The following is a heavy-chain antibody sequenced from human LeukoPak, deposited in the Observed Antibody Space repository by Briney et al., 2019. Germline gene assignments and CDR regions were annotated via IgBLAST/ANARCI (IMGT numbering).Heavy chain of an antibody. J-gene: IGHJ4*02. CDR2: IYYSGST. V-gene: IGHV4-31*03. CDR1: GGSISSGGYY. D-gene: IGHD2-21*02. CDR3: ARSDGYYFDY. Sequence: SETLSLTCTVSGGSISSGGYYLSWSRQHPGEGLEWIGYIYYSGSTYYNPSLKSRVSISVDTSKNQFSLKLSSVTAADTALYYCARSDGYYFDYWGQGTLVTVSS.